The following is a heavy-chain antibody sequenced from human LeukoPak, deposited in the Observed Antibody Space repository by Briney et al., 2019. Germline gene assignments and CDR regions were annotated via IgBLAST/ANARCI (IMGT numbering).Heavy chain of an antibody. CDR3: ARVGSLITIFGALISWFDP. CDR2: IYTSGST. J-gene: IGHJ5*02. Sequence: PSETLSLTCTVSGGSISSYYWSWIRQPPGKGLEWIGYIYTSGSTNYNPSLKSRVTISVDTSKNQFSLKLSSVTAADTAVYYCARVGSLITIFGALISWFDPWGQGTLVTVSS. D-gene: IGHD3-3*01. CDR1: GGSISSYY. V-gene: IGHV4-4*09.